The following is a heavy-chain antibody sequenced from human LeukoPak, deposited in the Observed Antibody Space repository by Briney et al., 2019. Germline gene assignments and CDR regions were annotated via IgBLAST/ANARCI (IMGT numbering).Heavy chain of an antibody. Sequence: GESLKISCKGSGYSFTSYWIGWVRQMPGKGLEWMGIIYPGDSDTRYSPSFQGQVTISADKSISTAYLQWSSLTASDTAMYYCARGRGAINDFWSGYTTNWFDPWGQGTLVTVSS. V-gene: IGHV5-51*01. J-gene: IGHJ5*02. CDR3: ARGRGAINDFWSGYTTNWFDP. CDR1: GYSFTSYW. CDR2: IYPGDSDT. D-gene: IGHD3-3*01.